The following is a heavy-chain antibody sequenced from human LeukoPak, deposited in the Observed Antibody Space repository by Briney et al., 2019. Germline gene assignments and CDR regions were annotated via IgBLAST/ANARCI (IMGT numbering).Heavy chain of an antibody. V-gene: IGHV4-31*03. CDR1: GGSISSGGYY. J-gene: IGHJ4*02. CDR2: IYYSGST. D-gene: IGHD4-17*01. CDR3: ARAASGDYFDY. Sequence: SETLSLTCTVSGGSISSGGYYWSWIRQHPGKGLEWIGYIYYSGSTYYNPSLKSRVTISVDTSKNQFSLKLSSVTAADAAVYYCARAASGDYFDYWGQGTLVTVSS.